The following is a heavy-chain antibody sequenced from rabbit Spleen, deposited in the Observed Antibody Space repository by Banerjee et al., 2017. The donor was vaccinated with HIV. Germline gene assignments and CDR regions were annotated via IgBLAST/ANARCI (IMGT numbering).Heavy chain of an antibody. Sequence: QEQLVESGGGLVQPEGSLTLTCTASGFSFSSSHYMCWVRQAPGKGLEWIACIYGDYGLNTWYASWAKGRFTISKTSSTTVTLTIAALQPSDTGTYFCVRSVYSWIEYFNIWGQGTLVT. CDR1: GFSFSSSHY. D-gene: IGHD7-1*01. CDR2: IYGDYGLNT. V-gene: IGHV1S45*01. J-gene: IGHJ4*02. CDR3: VRSVYSWIEYFNI.